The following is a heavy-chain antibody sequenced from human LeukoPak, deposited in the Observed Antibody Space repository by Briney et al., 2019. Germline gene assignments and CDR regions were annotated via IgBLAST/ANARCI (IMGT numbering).Heavy chain of an antibody. CDR1: GFSFGDYA. CDR2: IRNKASGETT. V-gene: IGHV3-49*04. Sequence: PGRSLRLSCTASGFSFGDYAMSWVRQAPGEGLEWVGFIRNKASGETTQYAASVKGRFTISRDNSKSIAYLQVNSLQAEDTAVYYCARPIYGSGSYYFDYWGQGTLVTVSS. D-gene: IGHD3-10*01. CDR3: ARPIYGSGSYYFDY. J-gene: IGHJ4*02.